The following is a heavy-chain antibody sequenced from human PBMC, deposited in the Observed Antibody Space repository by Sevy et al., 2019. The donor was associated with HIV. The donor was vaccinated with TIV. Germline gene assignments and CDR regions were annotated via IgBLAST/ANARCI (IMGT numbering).Heavy chain of an antibody. CDR3: ARAAGGQYYDFWSGYYTRYFDY. J-gene: IGHJ4*02. CDR1: GYTFTSYG. Sequence: ASVKVSCKASGYTFTSYGISWVRQAPGQGLEWMGWISAYNGNTNYAQKLQGRVTMTTDTSTGTAYMELRSLRSDDTAVYYCARAAGGQYYDFWSGYYTRYFDYWGQGTLVTVSS. V-gene: IGHV1-18*01. CDR2: ISAYNGNT. D-gene: IGHD3-3*01.